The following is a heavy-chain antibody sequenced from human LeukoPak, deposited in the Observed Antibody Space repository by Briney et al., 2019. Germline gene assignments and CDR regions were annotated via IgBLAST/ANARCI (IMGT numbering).Heavy chain of an antibody. J-gene: IGHJ6*02. Sequence: NPSETLSLTCTVSGGSISSGDYYWNWIRQPPGKGLEWIGHIYYGGSTYYNPSLKSRFTMSVDTSNNQFSLKLSSVTAADTAVYYCARVTGTVAYYDILTGYSSRRIYGMDVWGQGTTVTVSS. CDR3: ARVTGTVAYYDILTGYSSRRIYGMDV. CDR2: IYYGGST. V-gene: IGHV4-30-4*08. D-gene: IGHD3-9*01. CDR1: GGSISSGDYY.